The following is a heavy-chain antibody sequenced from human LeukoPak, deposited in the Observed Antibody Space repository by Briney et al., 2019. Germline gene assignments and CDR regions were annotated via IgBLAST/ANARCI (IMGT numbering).Heavy chain of an antibody. J-gene: IGHJ5*02. V-gene: IGHV3-48*01. CDR3: AKEGYDNGWFDP. D-gene: IGHD3-22*01. Sequence: PGGSLRLSCAASGFTFSSYSMNWVRQAPGKGLEWVSYISSSSSTIYYADSVKGRFTISRDNSKNTLYLQMNSLRAEDTAVYYCAKEGYDNGWFDPWGQGTLVTVSS. CDR1: GFTFSSYS. CDR2: ISSSSSTI.